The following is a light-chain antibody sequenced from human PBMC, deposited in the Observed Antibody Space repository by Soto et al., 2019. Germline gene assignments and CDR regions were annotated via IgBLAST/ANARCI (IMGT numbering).Light chain of an antibody. Sequence: IHMTQSPASLSASVGDRVTITCRASQSMRTYLNWYQQKPGKAPNLLIHAASSLQSGVPSRFSGSGSGTEFSLTISSLQPEDFATYYCQQLNSYPLTFGQGTRLEIK. CDR2: AAS. CDR1: QSMRTY. CDR3: QQLNSYPLT. V-gene: IGKV1-17*01. J-gene: IGKJ5*01.